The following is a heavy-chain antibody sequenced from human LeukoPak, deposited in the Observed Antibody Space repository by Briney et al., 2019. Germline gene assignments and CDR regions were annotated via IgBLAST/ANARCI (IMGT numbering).Heavy chain of an antibody. CDR3: ARGGGAYCGGDCFRAFDI. D-gene: IGHD2-21*02. Sequence: VGSLRLSCAISGFTVSNNYMSWVRQPPGKGLEWVSVIYSGGSTYYAAPPKGRFTISRDTSKKTSSLQMKTLRPEDTAVYYCARGGGAYCGGDCFRAFDIWGQGTMVTVSP. CDR1: GFTVSNNY. CDR2: IYSGGST. V-gene: IGHV3-53*01. J-gene: IGHJ3*02.